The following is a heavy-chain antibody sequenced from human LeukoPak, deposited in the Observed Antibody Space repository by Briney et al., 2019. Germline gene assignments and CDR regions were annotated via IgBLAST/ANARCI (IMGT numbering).Heavy chain of an antibody. CDR2: ISGSGGST. V-gene: IGHV3-23*01. D-gene: IGHD2-15*01. J-gene: IGHJ4*02. CDR3: AKDLQRYCSGGRCYSPDY. CDR1: GFTFTNFA. Sequence: GGSLRLSCAASGFTFTNFAMGWARQAPGKGLEWVSGISGSGGSTYYADSVKGRFTISRDNSKNTVYLQMNSLRAEDTAVYYCAKDLQRYCSGGRCYSPDYWGQGTLVTVSS.